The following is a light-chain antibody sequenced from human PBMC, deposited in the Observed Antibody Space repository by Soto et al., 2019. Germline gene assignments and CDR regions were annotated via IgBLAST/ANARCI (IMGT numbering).Light chain of an antibody. V-gene: IGKV3-15*01. J-gene: IGKJ4*01. CDR1: QSVSSN. CDR3: QQYNNWPPLP. Sequence: EIVMTQSPATLSVSPGERATLSCRASQSVSSNLAWYQQKPGQAPRLLIYGASTRANGIPARFSGSGSGTEFTLTISSLQSEDFAVYYCQQYNNWPPLPFGGGTKVEIK. CDR2: GAS.